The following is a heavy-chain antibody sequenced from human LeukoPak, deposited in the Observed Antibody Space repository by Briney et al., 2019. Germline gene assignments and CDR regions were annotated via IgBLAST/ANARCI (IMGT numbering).Heavy chain of an antibody. D-gene: IGHD5-12*01. V-gene: IGHV3-43*01. Sequence: GGSLRLSCSASGFTFDDYTMHWVRQAPGKGLECVSLISWDGGSTYYADSVKGRFTISRDNSKNSLYLQMNSLRTEDTALYYCAKDISPGVATIRFDYWGQGTLVTVSS. CDR3: AKDISPGVATIRFDY. J-gene: IGHJ4*02. CDR2: ISWDGGST. CDR1: GFTFDDYT.